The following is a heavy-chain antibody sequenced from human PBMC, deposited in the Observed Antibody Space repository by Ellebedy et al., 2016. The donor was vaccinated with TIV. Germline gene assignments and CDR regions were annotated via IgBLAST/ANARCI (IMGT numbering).Heavy chain of an antibody. CDR3: AKSPRPSTVTYFDH. D-gene: IGHD4-17*01. CDR2: VSADGSRK. J-gene: IGHJ4*02. V-gene: IGHV3-30*18. CDR1: GFTFRRFA. Sequence: GESLKISXAASGFTFRRFAMHWVRQAPGKGLEWVAVVSADGSRKSYADSVKERFTISRDNSKNTLFLQLNSLRPEDTAVFYCAKSPRPSTVTYFDHWGQGTLVTVSS.